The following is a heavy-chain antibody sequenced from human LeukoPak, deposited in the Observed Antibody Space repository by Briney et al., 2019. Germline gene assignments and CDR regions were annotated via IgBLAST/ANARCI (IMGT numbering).Heavy chain of an antibody. CDR2: IYYSGST. J-gene: IGHJ5*02. Sequence: PSQTLSLTCTVSGGSISSGGYYWSWIRLHPGKGLEWIGYIYYSGSTYYNPSLKSRVTISVDTSKNQFSLKLSSVTAADTAVYYCARYCSGGSCYSWFDPWGQGTLVTVSS. V-gene: IGHV4-31*03. D-gene: IGHD2-15*01. CDR3: ARYCSGGSCYSWFDP. CDR1: GGSISSGGYY.